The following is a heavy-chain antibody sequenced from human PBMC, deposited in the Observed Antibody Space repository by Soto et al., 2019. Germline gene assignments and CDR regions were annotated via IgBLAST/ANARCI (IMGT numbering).Heavy chain of an antibody. CDR3: AKGATCTSGSYYYYYGMDV. J-gene: IGHJ6*02. Sequence: EVQLLESGGGLVQPGGSLRLSCAASGFTFSNYAMTWIRRAPGKGLEWVSAISGSGGTTYYADSVKGRFTISRDNSKNTLYLQMNSLRAEDTAFYYCAKGATCTSGSYYYYYGMDVWGQGTAVTVSS. CDR1: GFTFSNYA. V-gene: IGHV3-23*01. D-gene: IGHD1-26*01. CDR2: ISGSGGTT.